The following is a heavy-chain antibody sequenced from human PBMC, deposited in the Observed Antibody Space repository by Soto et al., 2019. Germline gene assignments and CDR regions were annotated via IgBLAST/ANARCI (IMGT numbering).Heavy chain of an antibody. J-gene: IGHJ5*02. V-gene: IGHV4-59*08. CDR3: ARLIAVAGSGWFDP. CDR1: GGSISSYY. D-gene: IGHD6-19*01. Sequence: SETLSLTCTVSGGSISSYYWSWIRQPPGKGLEWIGYIYYSGSTNYNPSLKSRVTISVDTSKNQFSLKLSSVTAADTAVYYCARLIAVAGSGWFDPWGQGTLVTVSS. CDR2: IYYSGST.